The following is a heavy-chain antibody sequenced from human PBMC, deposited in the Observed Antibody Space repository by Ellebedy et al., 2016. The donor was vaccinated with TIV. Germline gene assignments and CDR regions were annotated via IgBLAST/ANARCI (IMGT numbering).Heavy chain of an antibody. D-gene: IGHD2-15*01. V-gene: IGHV4-30-4*01. CDR2: IYYSGST. CDR3: ARVAVVVAAEDY. J-gene: IGHJ4*02. Sequence: SETLSLXCTVSGGSISSGDYYWSWIRQPPGKGLEWIGYIYYSGSTYYNPSLKSRVTISVDTSKNQFSLKLSSVTAADTAVYYCARVAVVVAAEDYWGQGTLVTVSS. CDR1: GGSISSGDYY.